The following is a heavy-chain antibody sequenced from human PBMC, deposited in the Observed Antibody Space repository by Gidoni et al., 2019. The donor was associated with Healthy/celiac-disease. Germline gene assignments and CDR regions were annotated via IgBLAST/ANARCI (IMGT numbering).Heavy chain of an antibody. D-gene: IGHD1-1*01. Sequence: QVQLVESGGGVVQPGRSLRLSCAASGFTFSSYAMHWVRQAPGKGLEWVAVISYDGSNKYYADSVKGRFTISRDNSKNTLYLQMNSLRAEDTAVYYCARVVRPQTGTTPRAEYFQHWGQGTLVTVSS. J-gene: IGHJ1*01. V-gene: IGHV3-30-3*01. CDR2: ISYDGSNK. CDR3: ARVVRPQTGTTPRAEYFQH. CDR1: GFTFSSYA.